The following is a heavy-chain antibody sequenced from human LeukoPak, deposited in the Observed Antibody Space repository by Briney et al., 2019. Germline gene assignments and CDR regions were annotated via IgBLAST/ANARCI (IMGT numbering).Heavy chain of an antibody. CDR2: ISNNGDTT. CDR1: GXTFSSYA. CDR3: VKDYLAGAFDI. J-gene: IGHJ3*02. Sequence: GGSLRLSCSASGXTFSSYAKHWVRQAPGKGLEYVSFISNNGDTTYHADSVKGRFTISRDNSKNKIYLQMSSLRAEDTAMYFCVKDYLAGAFDIWGQGTMVTISS. D-gene: IGHD1-26*01. V-gene: IGHV3-64*03.